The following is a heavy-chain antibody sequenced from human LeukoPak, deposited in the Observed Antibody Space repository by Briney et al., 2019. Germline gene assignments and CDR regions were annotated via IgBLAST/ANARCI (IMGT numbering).Heavy chain of an antibody. Sequence: GGSLRLSCAASGFTFSGYWMHWVRQAPGKGLVWVSRIDSDGSSTSYADSMKGRFTISRDNAKKTLYLQMSSLRAEDTAVYYCASRYYYPYGMDVWGQGTTVTVSS. J-gene: IGHJ6*02. V-gene: IGHV3-74*01. CDR3: ASRYYYPYGMDV. CDR2: IDSDGSST. CDR1: GFTFSGYW.